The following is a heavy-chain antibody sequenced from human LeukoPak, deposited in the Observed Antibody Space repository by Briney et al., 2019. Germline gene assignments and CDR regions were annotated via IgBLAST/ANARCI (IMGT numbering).Heavy chain of an antibody. J-gene: IGHJ4*02. CDR2: IYTSGST. CDR3: ARARSSVLLWFGEFDY. CDR1: GGSISSYY. Sequence: SETLSLTCTVSGGSISSYYWSWIRQPAGKGLEWIGRIYTSGSTNYNPSLKSRVTMSVDTSKNQFSLKLSSVTAADTAVYYCARARSSVLLWFGEFDYWGQGTLVTVSS. V-gene: IGHV4-4*07. D-gene: IGHD3-10*01.